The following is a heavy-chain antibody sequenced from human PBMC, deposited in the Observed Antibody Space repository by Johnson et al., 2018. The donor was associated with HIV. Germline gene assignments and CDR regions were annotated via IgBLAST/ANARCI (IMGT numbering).Heavy chain of an antibody. Sequence: QVQLVESGGTLVQPGGSLRVSCAASGLTVSTNYMSWVRQTPGKGLEWVSYISSTGSSIKYVDSVKVRFTISRDNSKNSLYLQMNSLRVGDTAVYYCARAQGVRGAEGWAFCIWGQGTMVTVSS. CDR2: ISSTGSSI. D-gene: IGHD3-10*01. CDR3: ARAQGVRGAEGWAFCI. J-gene: IGHJ3*02. V-gene: IGHV3-11*04. CDR1: GLTVSTNY.